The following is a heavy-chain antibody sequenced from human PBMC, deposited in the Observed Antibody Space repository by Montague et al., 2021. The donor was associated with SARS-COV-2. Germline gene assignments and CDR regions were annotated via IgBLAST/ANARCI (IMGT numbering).Heavy chain of an antibody. J-gene: IGHJ4*02. CDR2: INHSGST. Sequence: ETLSLTCAVYGGSFIGYHWSWIRQPPGKGLEWIGDINHSGSTNYNPSLKSRVSISVDTSKNQFSLKLRSVTAADTAVYYCARAIVDVTMIIVVMTGVEHYFDFWGQGTLVTVSS. D-gene: IGHD3-22*01. CDR1: GGSFIGYH. V-gene: IGHV4-34*01. CDR3: ARAIVDVTMIIVVMTGVEHYFDF.